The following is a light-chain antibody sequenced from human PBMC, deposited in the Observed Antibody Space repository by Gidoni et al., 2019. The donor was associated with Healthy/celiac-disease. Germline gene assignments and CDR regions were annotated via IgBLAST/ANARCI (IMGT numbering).Light chain of an antibody. CDR2: DVS. CDR3: CSYAGSYVV. CDR1: SSDGGGYNY. Sequence: QSALTQPRPVSGSPGQSVTISGTGTSSDGGGYNYVSWYQQQPGKAPKLMIYDVSKRPSGVPDRCSGSKSGNTASLTISGLQAEDEADYYCCSYAGSYVVFGGGTKLTVL. V-gene: IGLV2-11*01. J-gene: IGLJ2*01.